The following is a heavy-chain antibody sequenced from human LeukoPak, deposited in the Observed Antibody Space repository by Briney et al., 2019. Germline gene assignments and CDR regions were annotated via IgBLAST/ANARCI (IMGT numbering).Heavy chain of an antibody. CDR2: ISGSGGST. CDR1: GFTFKSYA. Sequence: GGSLRLSCSASGFTFKSYALSWVRQAPGKGLEWVSAISGSGGSTYYADSVKGRFTISRDNSKNTLYLQMNSLRAEDTAVYYCAKDGAVAAHPLYWGQGTLVTVSS. J-gene: IGHJ4*02. CDR3: AKDGAVAAHPLY. D-gene: IGHD6-19*01. V-gene: IGHV3-23*01.